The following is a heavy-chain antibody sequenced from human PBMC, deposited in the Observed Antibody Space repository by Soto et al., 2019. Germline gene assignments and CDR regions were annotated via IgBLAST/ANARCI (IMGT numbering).Heavy chain of an antibody. CDR2: ISGHNDNT. CDR1: GYTFTNYD. CDR3: ARDQSLARQHAPDY. J-gene: IGHJ4*02. Sequence: QVQLVQSGAEVKKPGASVKVSCKASGYTFTNYDISWVRQAPGQGLEWMGWISGHNDNTNYAQMVQGRVTMTTDTSTSTAYMELRSLRSDDTAVYYCARDQSLARQHAPDYWGQGTLVTVSS. D-gene: IGHD6-13*01. V-gene: IGHV1-18*01.